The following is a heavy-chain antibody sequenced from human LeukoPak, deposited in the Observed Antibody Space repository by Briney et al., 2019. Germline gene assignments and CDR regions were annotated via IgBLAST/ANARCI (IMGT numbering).Heavy chain of an antibody. CDR3: ATYCSSTSCKSHDAFDI. V-gene: IGHV1-2*02. D-gene: IGHD2-2*01. Sequence: GASVKVSCKASGYTLTTYFMHWVRQAPGQGLEWMGWINPNSGGTNYAQKFQGRVTMTRDTSISTVYMELSRLTSDDTAVYYCATYCSSTSCKSHDAFDIWGQGTMVTVSS. CDR1: GYTLTTYF. CDR2: INPNSGGT. J-gene: IGHJ3*02.